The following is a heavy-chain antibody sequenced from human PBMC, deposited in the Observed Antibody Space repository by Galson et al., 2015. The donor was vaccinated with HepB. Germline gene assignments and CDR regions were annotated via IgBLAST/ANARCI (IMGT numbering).Heavy chain of an antibody. CDR1: GGSINSYH. Sequence: ETLSLTCTVSGGSINSYHWTWIRQSPGKGLEWVGYVFYRGSTDYNPSLKSRATISVDPSKNQFSLMLTSVTAEDTAVYYCARVSRNSSGSYHRRGAFDIRGQGTEVTVSS. D-gene: IGHD3-22*01. J-gene: IGHJ3*02. V-gene: IGHV4-59*01. CDR2: VFYRGST. CDR3: ARVSRNSSGSYHRRGAFDI.